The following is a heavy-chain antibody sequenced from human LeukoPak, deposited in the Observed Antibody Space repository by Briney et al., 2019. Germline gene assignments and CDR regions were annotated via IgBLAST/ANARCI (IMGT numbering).Heavy chain of an antibody. J-gene: IGHJ4*02. V-gene: IGHV3-48*04. CDR1: VSEFIFSNYG. D-gene: IGHD3-22*01. Sequence: GGSLRLSCAASVSEFIFSNYGMNWVRQAPGKGLEWVSYISSSGSTIYYADSVKGRFTISRDNAKNSLYLQMNSLRAEDTAVYYCARDLPYYYDSSGYPTPHYFDYWGQGTLVTVSS. CDR3: ARDLPYYYDSSGYPTPHYFDY. CDR2: ISSSGSTI.